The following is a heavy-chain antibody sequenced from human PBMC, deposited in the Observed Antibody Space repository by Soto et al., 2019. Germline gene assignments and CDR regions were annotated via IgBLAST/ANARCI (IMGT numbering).Heavy chain of an antibody. D-gene: IGHD2-15*01. CDR3: ARNVPYCSGGRCSPKYNWFDP. CDR1: GYTFTSYG. J-gene: IGHJ5*02. CDR2: ISAYNGNT. V-gene: IGHV1-18*01. Sequence: QVQLVQSGAEVKKPGASVKVSCKASGYTFTSYGISWVRQAPGQGLEWMGWISAYNGNTNYAQKLQGRVTMTTDTSTSTAYMELRSLRSDDTAVYYCARNVPYCSGGRCSPKYNWFDPWGQGTLVTVSS.